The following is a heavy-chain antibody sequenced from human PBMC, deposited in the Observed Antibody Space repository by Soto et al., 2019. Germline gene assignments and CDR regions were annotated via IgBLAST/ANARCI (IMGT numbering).Heavy chain of an antibody. D-gene: IGHD3-10*01. V-gene: IGHV1-69*12. CDR2: IIPIFGTA. CDR3: AGGGCGSGRITTNGMDV. J-gene: IGHJ6*02. Sequence: QVQLVQSGAEVKKPGSSVKVSCKASGGTFSSYAISWVRQAPGQGLEWMGGIIPIFGTANYAQKFQGRVTITADESTSTGYMELRSLRSEDTAGYYWAGGGCGSGRITTNGMDVWGQGTTVTVSS. CDR1: GGTFSSYA.